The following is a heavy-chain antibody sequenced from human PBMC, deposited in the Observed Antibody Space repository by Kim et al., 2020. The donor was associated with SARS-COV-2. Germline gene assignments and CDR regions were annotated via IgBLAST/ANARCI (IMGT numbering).Heavy chain of an antibody. CDR3: ARKIVGVTSRAMDV. Sequence: GGSLRLSCAASGFTFSIYTINWVRQAPGKGLEWVSSISSSSNYIYYADSVKGRFTISRDNANNSLYLQMNSLRAEDTAVYYCARKIVGVTSRAMDVWGQGTTVTVSS. V-gene: IGHV3-21*01. D-gene: IGHD1-26*01. CDR1: GFTFSIYT. J-gene: IGHJ6*02. CDR2: ISSSSNYI.